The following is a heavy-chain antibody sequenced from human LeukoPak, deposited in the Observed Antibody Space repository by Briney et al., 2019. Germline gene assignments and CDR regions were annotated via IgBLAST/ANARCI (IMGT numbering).Heavy chain of an antibody. J-gene: IGHJ4*02. Sequence: PGRSLRLSCAASGFTFDDYAMHWVRQAPGKGLEWVSGISWNSGSIGYADSVKGRFTISRDNAKNSLYLQMNSLRAEDTALYYCAKAYSSSWYGYWGQGTLVTVSS. CDR2: ISWNSGSI. D-gene: IGHD6-13*01. V-gene: IGHV3-9*01. CDR1: GFTFDDYA. CDR3: AKAYSSSWYGY.